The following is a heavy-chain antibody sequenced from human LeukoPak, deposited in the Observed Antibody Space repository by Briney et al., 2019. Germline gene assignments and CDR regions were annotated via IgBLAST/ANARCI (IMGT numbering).Heavy chain of an antibody. Sequence: GASVTVSCMASGGTFSSYAISWVRQAPGQGLEWMGGIIPIFGTANYAQKFQGRVTITADESTSTAYMELSSLRSEDTAVYYCAGWSRYYYDSSGLYYFDYWGQGTLVTVSS. V-gene: IGHV1-69*13. CDR2: IIPIFGTA. CDR3: AGWSRYYYDSSGLYYFDY. CDR1: GGTFSSYA. J-gene: IGHJ4*02. D-gene: IGHD3-22*01.